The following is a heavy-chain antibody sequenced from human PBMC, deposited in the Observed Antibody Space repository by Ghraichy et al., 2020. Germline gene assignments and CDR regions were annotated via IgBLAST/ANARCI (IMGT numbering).Heavy chain of an antibody. Sequence: SETLSLTCAVSGGSFSGYYWSWIRQPPGKGLEWIGEINHSGSTNYTPSLKSRITFSVATSKNQFSLKLSSVTAADTATYYCGRGRGFNVFDYWGQGTLVTVSS. V-gene: IGHV4-34*01. CDR2: INHSGST. CDR3: GRGRGFNVFDY. J-gene: IGHJ4*02. D-gene: IGHD5-24*01. CDR1: GGSFSGYY.